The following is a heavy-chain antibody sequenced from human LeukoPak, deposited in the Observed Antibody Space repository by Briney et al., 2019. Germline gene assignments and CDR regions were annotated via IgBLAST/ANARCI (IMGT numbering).Heavy chain of an antibody. CDR3: ASGGDAFDV. Sequence: PGGSLRLSCAASGFTFSTYWMHWVRQAPGKGLAWVSRINTDGSTTTNADSVKGRFTISRDNAKHTLYLQMNSLRAEDTAVYYCASGGDAFDVWGRGIMVTVSS. V-gene: IGHV3-74*01. CDR1: GFTFSTYW. CDR2: INTDGSTT. J-gene: IGHJ3*01.